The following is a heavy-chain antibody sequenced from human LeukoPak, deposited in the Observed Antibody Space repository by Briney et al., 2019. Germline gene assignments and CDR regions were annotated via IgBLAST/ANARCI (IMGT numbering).Heavy chain of an antibody. J-gene: IGHJ4*02. CDR3: ARINTVRGPYWGNYFDY. V-gene: IGHV3-7*01. D-gene: IGHD3-10*01. CDR1: GFTFSSYW. Sequence: GGSLRLSCAVSGFTFSSYWMSWVRQAPGKGLEWVANIKEDGSEKYYVDSVKGRFTISRDNAKNSLYLQMNSLRVEDTAVYYCARINTVRGPYWGNYFDYWGQGTLVTVPS. CDR2: IKEDGSEK.